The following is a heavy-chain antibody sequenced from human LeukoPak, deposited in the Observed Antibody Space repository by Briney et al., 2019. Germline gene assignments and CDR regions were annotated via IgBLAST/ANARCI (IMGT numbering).Heavy chain of an antibody. Sequence: PGGSLRLSCAASGFTFSRYSINWVRQAPGKGLEWISYTSAGGSTMYYADSVKGRFTISRDNAKNALYLQMNSLRDDDTAVYYCARGEYDWGQGTLVTVSS. D-gene: IGHD3-10*01. CDR1: GFTFSRYS. CDR2: TSAGGSTM. V-gene: IGHV3-48*02. CDR3: ARGEYD. J-gene: IGHJ4*02.